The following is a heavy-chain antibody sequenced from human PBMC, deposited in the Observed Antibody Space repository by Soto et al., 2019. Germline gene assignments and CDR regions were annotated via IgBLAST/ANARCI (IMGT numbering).Heavy chain of an antibody. Sequence: GESLKISCKGSGYSFTSYWISWVRQMPGKGLEWMGRIDPSDSYTNYSPSFQGHVTISADKSISTAYLQWSSPKASDTAMYYCARHKIAGGELVGDPGYYFDMDVWGQGTTITVSS. CDR1: GYSFTSYW. V-gene: IGHV5-10-1*01. CDR3: ARHKIAGGELVGDPGYYFDMDV. CDR2: IDPSDSYT. J-gene: IGHJ6*02. D-gene: IGHD1-26*01.